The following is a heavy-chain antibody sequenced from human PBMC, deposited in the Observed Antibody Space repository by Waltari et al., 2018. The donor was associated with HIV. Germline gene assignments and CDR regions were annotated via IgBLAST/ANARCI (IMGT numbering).Heavy chain of an antibody. Sequence: EVQLEQSGENLVQPGGSLRLSCAASGFPFDTYAMNWVRQAPGKRLGWGSASSGSGDITYVAASVKGRFTISRDNSKNTVFLQMRSLRAEDTAVYYCAKDLGDYVWGMFTGAHFDSWGQGTLVTVSS. D-gene: IGHD3-16*01. V-gene: IGHV3-23*04. CDR3: AKDLGDYVWGMFTGAHFDS. J-gene: IGHJ5*01. CDR2: SSGSGDIT. CDR1: GFPFDTYA.